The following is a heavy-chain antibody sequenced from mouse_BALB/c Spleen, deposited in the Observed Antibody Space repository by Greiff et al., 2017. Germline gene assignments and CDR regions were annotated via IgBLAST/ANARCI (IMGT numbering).Heavy chain of an antibody. CDR1: GFNIKDYY. CDR2: IDPENGDT. D-gene: IGHD1-1*01. CDR3: NAWFTKVNY. J-gene: IGHJ2*01. V-gene: IGHV14-4*02. Sequence: VQLQQSGAELVRSGASVKLSCTASGFNIKDYYMHWVKQRPEQGLEWIGWIDPENGDTEYAPKFQGKATMTADTSSNTAYLQLSSLTSEDTAVYYCNAWFTKVNYWGQGTTLTVSS.